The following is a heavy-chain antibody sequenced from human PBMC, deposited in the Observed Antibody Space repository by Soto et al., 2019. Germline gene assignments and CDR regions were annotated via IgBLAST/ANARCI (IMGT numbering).Heavy chain of an antibody. V-gene: IGHV5-51*01. CDR1: GYSFTVYC. CDR3: ARQARLELQLDY. Sequence: GESLKISCNGSGYSFTVYCIGLVLQMPGKGLDWMGIIYPGDSDTRYSPSFQGQVTISADKSISTAYLQWSSLKASDTAMYYCARQARLELQLDYWGQGTLVTVSS. D-gene: IGHD1-7*01. CDR2: IYPGDSDT. J-gene: IGHJ4*02.